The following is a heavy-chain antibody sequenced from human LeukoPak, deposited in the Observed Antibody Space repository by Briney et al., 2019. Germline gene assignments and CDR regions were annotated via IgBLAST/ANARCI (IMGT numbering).Heavy chain of an antibody. Sequence: ASVKVSCKASGYTFTSYYMHWVRQAPAQGLEWMGIINPSGGSTSYAQRFQGRVTMTRDTSTSTVYMELSSLRSEDTAVYYCARDPFTIAAAGTTVTHGLTWGQGTLVTVSS. V-gene: IGHV1-46*01. CDR2: INPSGGST. CDR1: GYTFTSYY. CDR3: ARDPFTIAAAGTTVTHGLT. D-gene: IGHD6-13*01. J-gene: IGHJ4*02.